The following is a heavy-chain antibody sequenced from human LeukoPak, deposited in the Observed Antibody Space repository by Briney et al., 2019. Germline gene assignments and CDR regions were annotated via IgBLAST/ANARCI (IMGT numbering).Heavy chain of an antibody. Sequence: GGSLRLSCAASGFTFSSYAMSWVRQAPGKGLEWVSAISGSGGSTYYADSVKGWFTISRDNSKNTLYLQMNSLRAEDTAVYYCARDLGGDYVLDYWGQGTLVTVSS. V-gene: IGHV3-23*01. CDR3: ARDLGGDYVLDY. CDR2: ISGSGGST. CDR1: GFTFSSYA. J-gene: IGHJ4*02. D-gene: IGHD4-17*01.